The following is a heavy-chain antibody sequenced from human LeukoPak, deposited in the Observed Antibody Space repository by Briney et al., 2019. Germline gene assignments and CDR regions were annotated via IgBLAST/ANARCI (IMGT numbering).Heavy chain of an antibody. CDR3: ATDVGTVFFDN. CDR1: GFTFSSYA. D-gene: IGHD3/OR15-3a*01. Sequence: GGSLRLSCAASGFTFSSYAMAWVRQTPGKGLEWVSTIDTSGGSTHYADSVKGRFTISRDNSKNTMYLQMNSLRVEDTAIYYCATDVGTVFFDNWGQGTLVTVSS. CDR2: IDTSGGST. J-gene: IGHJ4*02. V-gene: IGHV3-23*01.